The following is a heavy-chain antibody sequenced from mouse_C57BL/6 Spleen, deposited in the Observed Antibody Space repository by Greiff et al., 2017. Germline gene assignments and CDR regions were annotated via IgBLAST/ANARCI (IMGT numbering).Heavy chain of an antibody. D-gene: IGHD2-3*01. CDR2: INPSNGGT. Sequence: VQLQQPGTELVKPGASVKLSCKASGYTFTSYWMHWVKQRPGQGLEWIGNINPSNGGTNYNEKFKSKATLTVDKSSSTAYMQLSSLTSEDSAVYYCAREGVYDGYYDWFAYWGQGTLVTVSA. CDR1: GYTFTSYW. J-gene: IGHJ3*01. V-gene: IGHV1-53*01. CDR3: AREGVYDGYYDWFAY.